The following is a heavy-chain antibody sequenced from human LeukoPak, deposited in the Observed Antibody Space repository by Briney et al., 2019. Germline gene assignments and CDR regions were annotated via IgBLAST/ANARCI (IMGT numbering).Heavy chain of an antibody. Sequence: PSETLSLTCTVSGGSISSGGYYWSWIRQHPGKGLEWIGYIYYSGSTYYNPSLKSRVTISVDTSKNQFSLKLSSVTAPDTAVYYCARGSPYSGYANYWGQGTLVTVSS. D-gene: IGHD5-12*01. CDR3: ARGSPYSGYANY. J-gene: IGHJ4*02. CDR2: IYYSGST. V-gene: IGHV4-31*03. CDR1: GGSISSGGYY.